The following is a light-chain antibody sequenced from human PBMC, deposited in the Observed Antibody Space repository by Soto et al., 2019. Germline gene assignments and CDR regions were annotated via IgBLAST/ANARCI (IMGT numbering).Light chain of an antibody. CDR2: DAS. V-gene: IGKV3D-20*01. CDR3: QQYGSSPIT. Sequence: EIVMTQSPATLSVSTGERATLSCRASQSVSSNLAWYQQKPGLAPRLLIYDASSRATGIPDRFSGSGSGTDFTLTISRLEPEDFAVYYCQQYGSSPITFGQGTRLEIK. J-gene: IGKJ5*01. CDR1: QSVSSN.